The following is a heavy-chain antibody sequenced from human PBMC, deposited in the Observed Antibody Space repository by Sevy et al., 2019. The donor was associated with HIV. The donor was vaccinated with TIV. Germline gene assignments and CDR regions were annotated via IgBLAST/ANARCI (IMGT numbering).Heavy chain of an antibody. D-gene: IGHD1-26*01. CDR3: ARDRADSGGYLFYYYYGMDV. CDR2: IWYDGSNK. CDR1: GFTFSSYG. V-gene: IGHV3-33*01. Sequence: GGSLRLSCAASGFTFSSYGMHWVRQAPGKGLEWVAVIWYDGSNKYYADSVKGRFTISRDNSKNTLYLQMNSLRAEDTAVYYCARDRADSGGYLFYYYYGMDVWGQGTTVTVSS. J-gene: IGHJ6*02.